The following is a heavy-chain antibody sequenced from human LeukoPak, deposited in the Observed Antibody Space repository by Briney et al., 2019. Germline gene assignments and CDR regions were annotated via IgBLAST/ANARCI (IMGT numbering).Heavy chain of an antibody. J-gene: IGHJ4*02. D-gene: IGHD5-18*01. Sequence: GGSLRLSCAASGFTFSRAWMSWLRQAPGKGLEWVANIKEDGSEDYYADSVKGRFAISKDNAKNSLYLQMNSLRAEDTAMYYCARDADGYEDWGQGTLVTVSS. CDR2: IKEDGSED. V-gene: IGHV3-7*01. CDR3: ARDADGYED. CDR1: GFTFSRAW.